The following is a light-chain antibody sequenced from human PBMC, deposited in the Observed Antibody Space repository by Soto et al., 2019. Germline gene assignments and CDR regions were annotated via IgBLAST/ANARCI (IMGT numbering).Light chain of an antibody. CDR2: LGS. CDR1: QSLQHSNGYNY. CDR3: MQALQTPLT. V-gene: IGKV2-28*01. J-gene: IGKJ4*01. Sequence: DIVMTQSPVSLPVTPGEPASISCRSSQSLQHSNGYNYLDWYLQKPGQSPHVLIYLGSTRASGGPDRLSGSGSGTYFTLKISRVEAEDVGIYYGMQALQTPLTFGGGTKVEIK.